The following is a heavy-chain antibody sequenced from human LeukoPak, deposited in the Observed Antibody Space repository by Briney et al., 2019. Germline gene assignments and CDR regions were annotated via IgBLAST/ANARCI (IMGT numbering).Heavy chain of an antibody. CDR3: ARTYYDILTGYNPYFDY. J-gene: IGHJ4*02. CDR2: ITASSTAI. Sequence: PGGSLRLSCAASGFTFNTYTMNWVRQALGKGLEWVSSITASSTAIYSADSVKGRFTISRDNAKNFLYLQMNSLRAEDTAVYYCARTYYDILTGYNPYFDYWGQGILVTVSS. V-gene: IGHV3-21*01. D-gene: IGHD3-9*01. CDR1: GFTFNTYT.